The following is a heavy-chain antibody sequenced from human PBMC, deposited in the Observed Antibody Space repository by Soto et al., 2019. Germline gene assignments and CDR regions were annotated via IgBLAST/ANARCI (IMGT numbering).Heavy chain of an antibody. V-gene: IGHV3-30-3*01. CDR2: ISYDGSNK. D-gene: IGHD5-18*01. J-gene: IGHJ4*02. CDR1: GFTFSSYA. CDR3: AGDLTAMAPLDAED. Sequence: QVQLVESGGGVVQPGRSLRLSCAASGFTFSSYAMHWVRQAPGKGLEWVAVISYDGSNKYYADSVKGRFTISRDNSKNTLYLHMNSLRAEDTAVYYCAGDLTAMAPLDAEDWGQGTLVTVSS.